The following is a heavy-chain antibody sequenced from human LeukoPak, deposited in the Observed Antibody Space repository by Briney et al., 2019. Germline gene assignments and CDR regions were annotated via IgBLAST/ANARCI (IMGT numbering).Heavy chain of an antibody. Sequence: ASVNVSCKASGYTFTDYYMHWVRQAPGQGLEWMGWINPNSGGTNYAQKFQGRVTMTRDTSISTAYMELSRLKSDDTAVYYCARSYNSISWYEDWGQGTLVTVSS. CDR1: GYTFTDYY. CDR2: INPNSGGT. V-gene: IGHV1-2*02. D-gene: IGHD2-2*01. J-gene: IGHJ4*02. CDR3: ARSYNSISWYED.